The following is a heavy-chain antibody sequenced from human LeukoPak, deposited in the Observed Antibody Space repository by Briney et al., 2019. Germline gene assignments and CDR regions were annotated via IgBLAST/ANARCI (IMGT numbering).Heavy chain of an antibody. V-gene: IGHV4-59*01. CDR1: GGSISSYY. CDR2: IYYSGST. D-gene: IGHD1-26*01. Sequence: SETLSLTCTVSGGSISSYYWSWIRQPPGKELEWIGYIYYSGSTNYNPSLKRRVTISVDTSKNQFSLMLSSVTAADTAVYYCARVFWEVGATPYYYYMDVWGKGTTVTISS. J-gene: IGHJ6*03. CDR3: ARVFWEVGATPYYYYMDV.